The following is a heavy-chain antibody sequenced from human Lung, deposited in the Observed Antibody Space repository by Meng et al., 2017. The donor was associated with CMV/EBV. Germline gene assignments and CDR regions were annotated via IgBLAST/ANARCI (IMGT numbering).Heavy chain of an antibody. D-gene: IGHD3-10*01. V-gene: IGHV4-4*02. CDR1: GDSITNHNW. CDR3: LRRSGGSV. Sequence: RFREWGPELVKPSRPLSSPSVVFGDSITNHNWWGWVSQPQGKGMEWIGGITNRGSRAYKPSIKRRVSMSIDKSKNQLSLKLTSVTGADTAVYNCLRRSGGSVWGQGTLVTVSS. CDR2: ITNRGSR. J-gene: IGHJ1*01.